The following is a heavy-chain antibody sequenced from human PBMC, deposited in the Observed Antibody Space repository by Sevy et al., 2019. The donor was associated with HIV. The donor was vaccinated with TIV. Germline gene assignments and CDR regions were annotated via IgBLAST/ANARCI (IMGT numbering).Heavy chain of an antibody. CDR2: ISNSGTTI. CDR1: GFTFSSYE. J-gene: IGHJ4*02. V-gene: IGHV3-48*03. D-gene: IGHD4-17*01. CDR3: ARDLPPSATTVAHFDC. Sequence: GGSLRLSCAASGFTFSSYEMSWVRQAPGKGLEWVSYISNSGTTIYYSDSVKGRFTISRDNARNSLYLQMNSPRAEDTAIYYCARDLPPSATTVAHFDCWGQGTLVTVSS.